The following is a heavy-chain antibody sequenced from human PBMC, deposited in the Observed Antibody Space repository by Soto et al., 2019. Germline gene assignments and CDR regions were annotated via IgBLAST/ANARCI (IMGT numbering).Heavy chain of an antibody. CDR2: IKADGSEK. Sequence: PGGSLRLSCAASGFIVTPYWLSWVRQVPGKGLEWVANIKADGSEKFYVDSVKGRFIISRDNAKNSLYLEMNSLRAEDTAVYYCARESEDLTSNFDYWGQGTLVTVSS. CDR1: GFIVTPYW. CDR3: ARESEDLTSNFDY. V-gene: IGHV3-7*01. J-gene: IGHJ4*02.